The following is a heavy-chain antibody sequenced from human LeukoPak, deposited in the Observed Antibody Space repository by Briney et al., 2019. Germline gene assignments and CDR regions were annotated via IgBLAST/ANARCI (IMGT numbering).Heavy chain of an antibody. D-gene: IGHD3-22*01. CDR1: GFTFSNAW. V-gene: IGHV3-15*01. CDR2: IKSKTDGGTT. CDR3: TTDLVHYYDSSGYYLLTSRSPLDY. Sequence: NSGGSLRLSCAASGFTFSNAWMSWVRQAPGKGLEWVGRIKSKTDGGTTDYAAPVKGRFTISRDDPKNTLYLQMNSLKTEDTAVYYCTTDLVHYYDSSGYYLLTSRSPLDYWGQGTLVTVSS. J-gene: IGHJ4*02.